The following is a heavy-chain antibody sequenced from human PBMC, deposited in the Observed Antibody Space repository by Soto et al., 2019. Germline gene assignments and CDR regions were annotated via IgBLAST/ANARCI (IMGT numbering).Heavy chain of an antibody. CDR2: SHVGPDTT. CDR3: ARESSGTQYFDY. Sequence: QVQLEQSGAEVKKPGASMKVSCQASGYTFTSYYIHWVRQAPGQGLEWMGVSHVGPDTTMYAQQYQGRVTMTRDTSTSTGYMELSSLISEDTAVYFCARESSGTQYFDYWGQGTLVTVSS. D-gene: IGHD6-19*01. CDR1: GYTFTSYY. V-gene: IGHV1-46*01. J-gene: IGHJ4*02.